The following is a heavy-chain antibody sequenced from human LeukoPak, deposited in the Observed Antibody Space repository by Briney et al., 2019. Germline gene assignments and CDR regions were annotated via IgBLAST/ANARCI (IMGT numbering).Heavy chain of an antibody. J-gene: IGHJ4*02. CDR2: IIPIFGTA. D-gene: IGHD6-19*01. V-gene: IGHV1-69*06. CDR1: GGTFSSYA. Sequence: SVKVSCKASGGTFSSYAISWVRQAPGQGLEWMGGIIPIFGTANYAQKFQGRVTITADKSTSTAYMELSSLRSEDTAVYYCAKDISAVAGRIHYFDYWGQGTLVTVSS. CDR3: AKDISAVAGRIHYFDY.